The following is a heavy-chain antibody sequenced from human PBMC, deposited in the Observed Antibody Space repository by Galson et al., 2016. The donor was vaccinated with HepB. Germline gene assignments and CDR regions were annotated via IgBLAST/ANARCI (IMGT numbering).Heavy chain of an antibody. CDR3: ARDFQIGSVSNGY. CDR1: GFTFGNYW. CDR2: ISPDGSST. D-gene: IGHD3-10*01. Sequence: SLRLSCAASGFTFGNYWMHWVRQAPGKGPVWVSRISPDGSSTSYADSAKGRFTISRDNAKNTLYLQMSSLRAEDTAVYYCARDFQIGSVSNGYWGQGTLVTVSS. V-gene: IGHV3-74*01. J-gene: IGHJ4*02.